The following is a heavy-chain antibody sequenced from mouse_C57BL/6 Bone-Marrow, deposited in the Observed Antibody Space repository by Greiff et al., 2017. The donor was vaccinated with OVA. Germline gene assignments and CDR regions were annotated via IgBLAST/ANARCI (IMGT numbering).Heavy chain of an antibody. J-gene: IGHJ4*01. CDR2: ISSGGSYT. Sequence: EVMLVESGGDLVKPGGSLKLSCAASGFTFSSYGMSWVRQTPDKRLEWVATISSGGSYTYYPDNVKGRFTISRDNAKNTLYLQMSSLKSEDTAMYYCARLRPPYAMDYWGQGTSVTVSS. CDR1: GFTFSSYG. V-gene: IGHV5-6*02. CDR3: ARLRPPYAMDY.